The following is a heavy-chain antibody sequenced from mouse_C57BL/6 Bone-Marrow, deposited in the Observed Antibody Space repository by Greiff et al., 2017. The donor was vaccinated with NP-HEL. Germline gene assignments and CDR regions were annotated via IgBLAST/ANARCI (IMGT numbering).Heavy chain of an antibody. CDR2: IWSGGST. CDR3: ASLLRSSYYAMDY. V-gene: IGHV2-2*01. CDR1: GFSLTSYG. D-gene: IGHD1-1*01. Sequence: QVQLQQSGPGLVQPSQSLSITCTVSGFSLTSYGVHWVRQSPVKGLEWLGVIWSGGSTDYNAAFISRLSISKDNSKSQVFFKMNSLQADDTAIYYCASLLRSSYYAMDYWGQGTTLTVSS. J-gene: IGHJ4*01.